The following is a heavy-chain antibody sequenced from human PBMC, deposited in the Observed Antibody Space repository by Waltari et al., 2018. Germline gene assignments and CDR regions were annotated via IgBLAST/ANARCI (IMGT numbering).Heavy chain of an antibody. Sequence: QLQLQESGPGLVKPSATLSLTCTVSGGSISIISYYWGWNRQPPGKGLEWIGSISYSGSTYYNTSLMSRVTISVDTSKNQFSLKLTSVIAAETAVFYCARFSKSANWIDPWGQGTLVTVSS. CDR3: ARFSKSANWIDP. V-gene: IGHV4-39*01. D-gene: IGHD3-3*02. J-gene: IGHJ5*02. CDR1: GGSISIISYY. CDR2: ISYSGST.